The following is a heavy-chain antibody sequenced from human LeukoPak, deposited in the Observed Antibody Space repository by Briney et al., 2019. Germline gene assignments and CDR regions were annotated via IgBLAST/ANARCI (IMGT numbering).Heavy chain of an antibody. J-gene: IGHJ4*02. D-gene: IGHD1-7*01. Sequence: GESLKIDCTGSGHTFSTDWIAWVRQMPGKGLEWMGVIYAGDADTRYSPSFQGQVTIPADKSLNTAYFQWTNLKASDNAMYYCARFRGELMDGFDFWGQGTLVTVSS. CDR1: GHTFSTDW. CDR3: ARFRGELMDGFDF. V-gene: IGHV5-51*01. CDR2: IYAGDADT.